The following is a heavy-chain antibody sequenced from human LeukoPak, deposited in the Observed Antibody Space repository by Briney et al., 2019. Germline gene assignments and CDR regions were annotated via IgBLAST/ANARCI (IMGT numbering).Heavy chain of an antibody. V-gene: IGHV1-18*01. Sequence: ASVKVSCKASGYTFISYGLSWARQAPGQGLEWMGWISAYNGNTNYAQKLQGRVTMTTDTSTSTAYMELRSLRSDDTAVYYCARGEGRTTELPFDYWGQGTLVTVSS. CDR1: GYTFISYG. D-gene: IGHD1-7*01. CDR2: ISAYNGNT. CDR3: ARGEGRTTELPFDY. J-gene: IGHJ4*02.